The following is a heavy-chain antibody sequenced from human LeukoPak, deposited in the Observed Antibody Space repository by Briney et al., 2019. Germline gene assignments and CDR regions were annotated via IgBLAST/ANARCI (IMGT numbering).Heavy chain of an antibody. V-gene: IGHV4-4*07. CDR2: IYTSGST. CDR1: GGSVSHHY. CDR3: ARGGSGSYPYYYYYMDV. D-gene: IGHD1-26*01. Sequence: PSETLSLSCSVSGGSVSHHYWSWIRHFPGKGLEWIGRIYTSGSTNYNPSLKSRVTMSVDTSKNQFSLKLSSVTAADTAVYYCARGGSGSYPYYYYYMDVWGKGTTVTVSS. J-gene: IGHJ6*03.